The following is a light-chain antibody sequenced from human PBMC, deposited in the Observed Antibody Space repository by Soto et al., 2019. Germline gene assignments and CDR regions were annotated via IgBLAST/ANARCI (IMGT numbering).Light chain of an antibody. Sequence: SYELTQSPSVSVAPGQTASITCAGNNIGSKSVHWYQQRPGQAPVLVVYDDSDRPSGIPERISGSNSGNTAILTISRVEAGDEADYYCQVWDGTSDHVVFGGGTKLTVL. V-gene: IGLV3-21*02. CDR3: QVWDGTSDHVV. CDR1: NIGSKS. J-gene: IGLJ2*01. CDR2: DDS.